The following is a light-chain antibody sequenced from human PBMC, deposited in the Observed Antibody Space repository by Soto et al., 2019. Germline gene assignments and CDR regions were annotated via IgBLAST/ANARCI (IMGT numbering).Light chain of an antibody. J-gene: IGKJ4*01. CDR1: QNIDIY. V-gene: IGKV1-39*01. CDR2: GAS. CDR3: QQTSNTPQP. Sequence: PSPLSSKIRDRVTITCRASQNIDIYLHWYQQKPGTAPKLLIYGASSLQSGVPSRFSGSGSGTDFTLTIRILQPEDFATYYCQQTSNTPQPFCGGPKADIK.